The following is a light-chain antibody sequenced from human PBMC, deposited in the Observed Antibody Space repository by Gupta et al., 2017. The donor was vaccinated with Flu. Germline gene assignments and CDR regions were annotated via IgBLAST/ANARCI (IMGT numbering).Light chain of an antibody. V-gene: IGKV3-20*01. CDR3: QQYGSSHLWT. CDR1: QSVSSSY. Sequence: EIVLTQSPGTLSLSPGERATLSCRASQSVSSSYLAWYQQKPGQAPRLLIYGASSRDTGIPDRFSGSGSGTDFTLTISRREPEDFAVYYCQQYGSSHLWTFGQGTKVEIK. J-gene: IGKJ1*01. CDR2: GAS.